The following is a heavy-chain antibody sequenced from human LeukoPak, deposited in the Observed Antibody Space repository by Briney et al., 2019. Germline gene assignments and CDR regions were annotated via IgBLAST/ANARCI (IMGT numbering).Heavy chain of an antibody. Sequence: ASVKVSCKASGYTFTSYAMHWVRQAPGQGLEWMGWINTNTGNPTYAQGFTGRFVFSVDTSVSTAYLQISSLKAEDTAVYYCARYYYGSGSPLDLGYWGQGTLVTVSS. J-gene: IGHJ4*02. CDR1: GYTFTSYA. D-gene: IGHD3-10*01. V-gene: IGHV7-4-1*02. CDR2: INTNTGNP. CDR3: ARYYYGSGSPLDLGY.